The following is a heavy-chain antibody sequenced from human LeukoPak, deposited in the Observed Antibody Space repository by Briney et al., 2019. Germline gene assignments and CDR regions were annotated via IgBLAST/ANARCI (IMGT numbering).Heavy chain of an antibody. J-gene: IGHJ3*02. CDR1: GFTFSSYA. Sequence: PGGSLRLSCAASGFTFSSYAMSCVRQAPGKGLEWVSAISGSGGSTYYADSVKGRFTISRDNSKNTLYLQMNSLRAEDTAVYYCAKDRAPLVGAFDIWGQGTMVTVSS. CDR2: ISGSGGST. V-gene: IGHV3-23*01. CDR3: AKDRAPLVGAFDI. D-gene: IGHD6-13*01.